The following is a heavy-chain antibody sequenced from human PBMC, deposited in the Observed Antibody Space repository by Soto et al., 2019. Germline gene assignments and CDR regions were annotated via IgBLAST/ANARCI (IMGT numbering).Heavy chain of an antibody. CDR1: GFIFSDSA. D-gene: IGHD2-21*02. Sequence: EVQLVESGGGLVQPGGSLKLSCAASGFIFSDSAVHWVHQAPEKGLEWIARIRSKSKTYATAYVASVQGRFTVSRDDSKNTAYLEMNSLKTEDTAIYYCTRLEESGCAGDDCYSDFDHWGPGTPVTVSS. J-gene: IGHJ4*02. CDR2: IRSKSKTYAT. V-gene: IGHV3-73*02. CDR3: TRLEESGCAGDDCYSDFDH.